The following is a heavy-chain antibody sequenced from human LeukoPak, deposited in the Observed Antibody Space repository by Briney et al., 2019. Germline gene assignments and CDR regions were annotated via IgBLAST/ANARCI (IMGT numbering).Heavy chain of an antibody. CDR3: ARVKGGDSRDY. Sequence: ASVKVSCKASGYIFTSYGISWVRQAPGQGLERLGWINTYNANTNYAQKLQGRVTMTTDTSTNTAYMELRSLRSGDTAVYYCARVKGGDSRDYWGQGTLVTVSS. CDR2: INTYNANT. D-gene: IGHD2-21*02. J-gene: IGHJ4*02. CDR1: GYIFTSYG. V-gene: IGHV1-18*01.